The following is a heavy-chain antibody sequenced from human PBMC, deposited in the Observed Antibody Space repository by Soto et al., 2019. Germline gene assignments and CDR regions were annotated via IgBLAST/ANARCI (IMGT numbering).Heavy chain of an antibody. J-gene: IGHJ6*01. Sequence: EVQLVESGGGLVQPGGPLSFSCEASEFTFSGRSVHWVRQAPGKGLVWVSGIDKVGTDSTYADSVKGRFTSSRDNAKNTVYLQMNSLRVEDTAVYYCARGWFGPDVWWRGTTVTVSS. CDR1: EFTFSGRS. CDR3: ARGWFGPDV. V-gene: IGHV3-74*01. CDR2: IDKVGTDS. D-gene: IGHD3-10*01.